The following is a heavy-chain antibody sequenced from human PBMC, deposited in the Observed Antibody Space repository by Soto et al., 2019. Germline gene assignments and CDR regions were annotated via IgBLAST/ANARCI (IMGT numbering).Heavy chain of an antibody. CDR2: SHYSGST. J-gene: IGHJ5*02. D-gene: IGHD5-12*01. V-gene: IGHV4-30-4*01. Sequence: SETLSLTCTVSGGSFSSDDYYWGWIRQPPGKGLEWIAYSHYSGSTYYNPSLKSRVIISLVTSKNQFSLTLTSVTAADTAVYYCARFGSTHGYNYDVGGNNYFDPWGQGTLVTVSS. CDR1: GGSFSSDDYY. CDR3: ARFGSTHGYNYDVGGNNYFDP.